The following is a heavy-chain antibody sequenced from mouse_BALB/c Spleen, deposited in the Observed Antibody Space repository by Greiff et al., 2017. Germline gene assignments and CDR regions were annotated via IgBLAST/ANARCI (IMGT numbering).Heavy chain of an antibody. J-gene: IGHJ2*01. V-gene: IGHV5-15*02. D-gene: IGHD2-14*01. CDR2: ISNLAYSI. CDR3: ARDQGAYYRNFDY. CDR1: GFTFSDYG. Sequence: DVMLVESGGGLVQPGGSRKLSCAASGFTFSDYGMAWVRQAPGKGPEWVAFISNLAYSIYYADTVTGRFTISRENAKNTLYLEMSSLRSEDTAMYYCARDQGAYYRNFDYWGQGTTLTVSS.